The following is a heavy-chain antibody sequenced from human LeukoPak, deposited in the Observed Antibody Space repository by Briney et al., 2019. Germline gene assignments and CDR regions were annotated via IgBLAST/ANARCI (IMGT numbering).Heavy chain of an antibody. J-gene: IGHJ6*02. Sequence: ASVKVSCKASGYTFTSYGISWVRQAPGQGLEWMGRIIPIFGIANYAQKFQGRVTITADKSTSTAYMELSSLRSEDTAVYYCARDVYCSGGSCVYYYYGMDVWGQGTTVTVSS. D-gene: IGHD2-15*01. V-gene: IGHV1-69*04. CDR3: ARDVYCSGGSCVYYYYGMDV. CDR2: IIPIFGIA. CDR1: GYTFTSYG.